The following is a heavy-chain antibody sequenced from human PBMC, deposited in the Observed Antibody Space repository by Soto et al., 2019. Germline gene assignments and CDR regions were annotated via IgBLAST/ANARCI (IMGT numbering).Heavy chain of an antibody. CDR2: LIPIIGIA. Sequence: QVQLVQSGAAVKKPGSSVTVSCKASGGTFSSYTISWVRKAPGEGLAWLGRLIPIIGIANYEQKFKGRVTITADTATRPAYMELSSLRSEDTAVYYCATYPPACSGGSGYFLYWGQGNLDVFSS. D-gene: IGHD2-15*01. CDR1: GGTFSSYT. J-gene: IGHJ4*02. CDR3: ATYPPACSGGSGYFLY. V-gene: IGHV1-69*02.